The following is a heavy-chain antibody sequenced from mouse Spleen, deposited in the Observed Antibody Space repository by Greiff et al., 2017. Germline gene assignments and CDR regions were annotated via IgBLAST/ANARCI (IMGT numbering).Heavy chain of an antibody. V-gene: IGHV5-12-1*01. J-gene: IGHJ2*01. CDR3: ARHRKGYFDY. CDR1: GFAFSSYD. CDR2: ISSGGGST. Sequence: EVQGVESGGGLVKPGGSLKLSCAASGFAFSSYDMSWVRQTPEKRLEWVAYISSGGGSTYYPDTVKGRFTISRDNAKNTLYLQMSSLKSEDTAMYYCARHRKGYFDYWGQGTTLTVSS.